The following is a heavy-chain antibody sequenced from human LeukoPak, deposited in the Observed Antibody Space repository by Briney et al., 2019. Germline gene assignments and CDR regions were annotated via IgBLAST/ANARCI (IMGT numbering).Heavy chain of an antibody. D-gene: IGHD2-2*01. J-gene: IGHJ4*02. Sequence: ASVKVSCKASGYTFTSYYVHWVRQAPGQGLEWMGIINPSGGSTSYAQKFQGRVTMTRDTSTSTVYMELSSLRSEDTAVYYCARVRYCSSTSCPRFFDYWGQGTLVTVSS. CDR2: INPSGGST. CDR1: GYTFTSYY. CDR3: ARVRYCSSTSCPRFFDY. V-gene: IGHV1-46*01.